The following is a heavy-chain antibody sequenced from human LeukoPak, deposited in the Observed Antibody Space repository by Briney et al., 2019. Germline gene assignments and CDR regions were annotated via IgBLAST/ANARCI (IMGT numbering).Heavy chain of an antibody. CDR1: GGTFGSYA. J-gene: IGHJ4*02. CDR3: AISLPRDIVVVPGPSDY. V-gene: IGHV1-69*05. CDR2: IIPIFGTA. Sequence: SVKVSSKASGGTFGSYAISWVRQASGQGLEWMGGIIPIFGTANYAQKFQGRVIITTDESTSTAYMELSSLRSEDTAVYYCAISLPRDIVVVPGPSDYWGQGTLVTVSS. D-gene: IGHD2-2*01.